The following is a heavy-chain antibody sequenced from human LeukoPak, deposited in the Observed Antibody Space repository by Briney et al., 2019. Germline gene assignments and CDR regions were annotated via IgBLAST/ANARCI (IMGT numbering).Heavy chain of an antibody. CDR3: AREVEDVRWRRLYNWFDP. J-gene: IGHJ5*02. CDR2: ISYDGSNK. Sequence: GRSLRLSCAASGFTFSSYAMHWVRQAPGKGPEWVTVISYDGSNKYYADSVKGRFTISRGNSKNTLYLQMNSLRAEDTAVYYCAREVEDVRWRRLYNWFDPWGQGTLVTVSS. V-gene: IGHV3-30*04. CDR1: GFTFSSYA. D-gene: IGHD5-12*01.